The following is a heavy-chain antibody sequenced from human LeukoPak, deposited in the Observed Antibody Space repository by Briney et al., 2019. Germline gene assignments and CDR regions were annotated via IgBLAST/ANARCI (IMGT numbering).Heavy chain of an antibody. J-gene: IGHJ5*02. CDR3: ARAATTVTTGNWFDP. CDR2: IYPGDFDT. D-gene: IGHD4-17*01. Sequence: PGESLKISCKGSGYSFTSYWIGWVRQMPGKGLEWMGIIYPGDFDTRYSPSFQGQVSISVDKYISTAYLQWSSLKASDTAMYYCARAATTVTTGNWFDPWGQGTLVIVSS. CDR1: GYSFTSYW. V-gene: IGHV5-51*01.